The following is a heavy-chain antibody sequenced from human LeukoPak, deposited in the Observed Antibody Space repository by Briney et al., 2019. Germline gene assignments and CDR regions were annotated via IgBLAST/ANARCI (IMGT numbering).Heavy chain of an antibody. CDR2: INPNSGGT. CDR1: GYTFTGYY. D-gene: IGHD1-26*01. V-gene: IGHV1-2*06. J-gene: IGHJ6*02. CDR3: ARHNSGSYLYGMDV. Sequence: ASVKVSCKASGYTFTGYYIHWVRQAPGQGLEWMGRINPNSGGTNYAQKFQGRVTMTRDTSISTAYMELSSLRSEDTAVYYCARHNSGSYLYGMDVWGQGTTVTVSS.